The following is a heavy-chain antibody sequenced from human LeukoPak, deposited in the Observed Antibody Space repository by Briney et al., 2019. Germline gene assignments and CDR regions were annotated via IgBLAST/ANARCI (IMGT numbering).Heavy chain of an antibody. CDR2: ISSSGSNI. V-gene: IGHV3-11*01. D-gene: IGHD6-6*01. CDR3: ASASARPGWFDP. Sequence: GGSLRLSCAATGFTFSDYYMSSIRQAQGKGLEWVSYISSSGSNIYYADSVKGRFTISRDNAKNSLYLLMNSLRAEDTAVYYCASASARPGWFDPWGQGTRVTVSS. J-gene: IGHJ5*02. CDR1: GFTFSDYY.